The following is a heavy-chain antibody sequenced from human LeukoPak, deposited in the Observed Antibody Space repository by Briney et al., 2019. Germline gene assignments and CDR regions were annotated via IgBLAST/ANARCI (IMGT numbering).Heavy chain of an antibody. Sequence: ASVKVSCKDSGGTLSSYAISWVRQAPGQGLEWMGRINPNSGGTNYAQKFQGRVTMTRDTSISTAYMELSRLRSDDTAVYYCFAYSGYGEFDYWGQGTLVTVSS. CDR2: INPNSGGT. V-gene: IGHV1-2*06. CDR1: GGTLSSYA. J-gene: IGHJ4*02. D-gene: IGHD5-12*01. CDR3: FAYSGYGEFDY.